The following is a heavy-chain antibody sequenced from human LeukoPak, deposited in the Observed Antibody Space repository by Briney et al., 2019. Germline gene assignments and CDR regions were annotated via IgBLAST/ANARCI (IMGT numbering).Heavy chain of an antibody. J-gene: IGHJ4*02. Sequence: SETLSLTCTVSCGSISSYYWSWIRQPPGKGLEWIGYIYTSGSTNYNPSLKSRVTISVDTSKNQFSLKLSSVTAADTAVYYCARGATVVPIDYWGQGTLVTVSS. D-gene: IGHD4-23*01. CDR2: IYTSGST. CDR3: ARGATVVPIDY. V-gene: IGHV4-4*09. CDR1: CGSISSYY.